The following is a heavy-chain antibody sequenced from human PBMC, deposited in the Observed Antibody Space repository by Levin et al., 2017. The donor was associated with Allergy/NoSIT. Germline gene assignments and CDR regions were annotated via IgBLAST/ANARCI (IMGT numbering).Heavy chain of an antibody. Sequence: GESLKISCAASGFTFRSCGMHWVRQAPGKGLEWVAVIWYDGSNKYYADSVKGRFTISRDNSKNTLYLQMNSLRAEDTAVYYCARDRTNYVDYWGQGTLVIVSS. CDR2: IWYDGSNK. D-gene: IGHD2-8*01. CDR3: ARDRTNYVDY. V-gene: IGHV3-33*01. J-gene: IGHJ4*02. CDR1: GFTFRSCG.